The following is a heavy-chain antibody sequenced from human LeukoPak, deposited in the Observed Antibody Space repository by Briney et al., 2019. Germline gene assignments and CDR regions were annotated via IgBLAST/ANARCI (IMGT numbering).Heavy chain of an antibody. Sequence: PGGSLRLSCAASGFTFRSYWMSWVRQAPGKGLEWVANINQDGSEKYYVVSVKGRFTISRDNGKNSLYLQMNGLRAEDTAVYYCARDGLPFDYWGQGTLVTVSS. CDR1: GFTFRSYW. J-gene: IGHJ4*02. D-gene: IGHD3/OR15-3a*01. CDR2: INQDGSEK. V-gene: IGHV3-7*01. CDR3: ARDGLPFDY.